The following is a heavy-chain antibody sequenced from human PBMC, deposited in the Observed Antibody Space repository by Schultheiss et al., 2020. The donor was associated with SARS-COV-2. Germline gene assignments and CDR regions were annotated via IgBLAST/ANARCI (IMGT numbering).Heavy chain of an antibody. Sequence: SETLSLTCAVSGGSISSGGYSWSWIRQPPGKGLEWIGYIYHSGSTYYNPSLKSRVTISVDRSKNQFSLKLSSVTAADTAVYYCAREWAPAFFDYWGQGTLVTVSS. CDR3: AREWAPAFFDY. D-gene: IGHD1-26*01. V-gene: IGHV4-30-2*01. CDR1: GGSISSGGYS. CDR2: IYHSGST. J-gene: IGHJ4*02.